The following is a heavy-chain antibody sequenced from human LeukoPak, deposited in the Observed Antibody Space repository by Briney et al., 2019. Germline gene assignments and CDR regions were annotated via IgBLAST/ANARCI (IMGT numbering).Heavy chain of an antibody. CDR1: GFTFDDYG. D-gene: IGHD7-27*01. CDR2: INWNGGST. V-gene: IGHV3-20*04. Sequence: GGSLRLSCAASGFTFDDYGMSWVRHAPGKGLEWVSGINWNGGSTGYADSVKGRFTISRDNAKNSLYLQMNSLRDEDTALYYCARDYTGGWNDYWGQGTLVTVSS. J-gene: IGHJ4*02. CDR3: ARDYTGGWNDY.